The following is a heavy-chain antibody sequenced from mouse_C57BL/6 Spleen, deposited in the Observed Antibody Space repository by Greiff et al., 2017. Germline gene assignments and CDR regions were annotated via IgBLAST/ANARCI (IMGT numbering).Heavy chain of an antibody. CDR1: GYTFTDYE. CDR3: TRSQIYYGYFDY. Sequence: QVQLKESGAELVRPGASVTLSCKASGYTFTDYEMHWVKQTPVHGLEWIGAIDPETGGTAYNQKFKGKAILTADKSSSTAYMELRSLTSEDSAVYYCTRSQIYYGYFDYWGQGTTLTVSS. V-gene: IGHV1-15*01. J-gene: IGHJ2*01. D-gene: IGHD2-1*01. CDR2: IDPETGGT.